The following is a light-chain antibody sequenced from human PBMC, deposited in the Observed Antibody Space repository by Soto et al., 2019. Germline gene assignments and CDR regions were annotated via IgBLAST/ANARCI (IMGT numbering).Light chain of an antibody. J-gene: IGLJ1*01. CDR1: SSDVGGYNY. CDR2: DVT. Sequence: QCVLTQPRSVSGSPGQSVTITSTGTSSDVGGYNYVSWYQQHPDKAPKVMIYDVTKRPSGVPDRFSGSKSGNTASLTISGLQAEDEADYYCCSYAGSYIYVFGTGTKVTVL. CDR3: CSYAGSYIYV. V-gene: IGLV2-11*01.